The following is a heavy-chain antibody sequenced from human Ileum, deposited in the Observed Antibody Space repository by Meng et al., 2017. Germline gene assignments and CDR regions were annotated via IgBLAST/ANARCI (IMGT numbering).Heavy chain of an antibody. CDR2: INHSGST. D-gene: IGHD3-16*01. V-gene: IGHV4-34*01. CDR1: GGSFSGYY. Sequence: QVHLQQWGEGVLKAPEPLSLVCAVYGGSFSGYYRSWIRQPPGKGLEWIGEINHSGSTNYNPSLKSRVTISVDTSKNQFSLKLSFVTAADTAVYYCARGGGRYGPDFDYWGQGTLVTVSS. CDR3: ARGGGRYGPDFDY. J-gene: IGHJ4*02.